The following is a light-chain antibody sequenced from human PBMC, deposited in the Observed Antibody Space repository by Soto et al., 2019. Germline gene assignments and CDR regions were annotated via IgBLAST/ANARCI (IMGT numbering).Light chain of an antibody. V-gene: IGKV1-5*01. CDR1: QSIRSW. CDR2: DAS. Sequence: DIQMTQSPSTLSASVGDRVTITGRASQSIRSWLAWYQQRPGKAPKVLIYDASSLESGVPSRFSGSGSGTEFTLTISSLQPDDFATFYCQQYDSWPWTFGQGTKVDIK. J-gene: IGKJ1*01. CDR3: QQYDSWPWT.